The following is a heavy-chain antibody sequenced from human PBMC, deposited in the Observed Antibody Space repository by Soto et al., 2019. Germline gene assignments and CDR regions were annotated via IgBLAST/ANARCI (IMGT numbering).Heavy chain of an antibody. CDR1: RVTFSSYS. CDR3: AREGSSGWFYFDY. Sequence: AGSLRLACAASRVTFSSYSMNWVRQAPGKGLEWVASISSSSSYIYYADSVKGRFTISRDNAKNSLYLQMSSLRAEDTAVYYCAREGSSGWFYFDYWGRGTLVTVSS. V-gene: IGHV3-21*01. D-gene: IGHD6-19*01. CDR2: ISSSSSYI. J-gene: IGHJ4*01.